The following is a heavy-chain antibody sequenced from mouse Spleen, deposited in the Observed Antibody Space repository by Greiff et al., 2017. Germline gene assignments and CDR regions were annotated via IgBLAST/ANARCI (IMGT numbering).Heavy chain of an antibody. CDR3: ARHLGTSYFDY. CDR1: GFTFSSYA. D-gene: IGHD3-3*01. J-gene: IGHJ2*01. V-gene: IGHV5-9-3*01. Sequence: LVESGGGLVKPGGSLKLSCAASGFTFSSYAMSWVRQTPEKRLEWVATISSGGSYTYYPDSVKGRFTISRDNAKNTLYLQMSSLRSEDTAMYYCARHLGTSYFDYWGQGTTLTVSS. CDR2: ISSGGSYT.